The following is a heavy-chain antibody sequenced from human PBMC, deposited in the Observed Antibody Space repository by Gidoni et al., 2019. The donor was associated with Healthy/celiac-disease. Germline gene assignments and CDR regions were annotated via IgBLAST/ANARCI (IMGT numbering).Heavy chain of an antibody. Sequence: QVQLVQSGAEVKKPGSSVKVSCKASGGTFSSYASSWVRPAPGQGLEWMGGIIPIFGTANYAQKFQGRVTITADESTSTAYMELSSLRSEDTAVYYCARAEQLAAELSWFDPWGQGTLVTVSS. CDR2: IIPIFGTA. D-gene: IGHD3-16*02. V-gene: IGHV1-69*01. CDR3: ARAEQLAAELSWFDP. CDR1: GGTFSSYA. J-gene: IGHJ5*02.